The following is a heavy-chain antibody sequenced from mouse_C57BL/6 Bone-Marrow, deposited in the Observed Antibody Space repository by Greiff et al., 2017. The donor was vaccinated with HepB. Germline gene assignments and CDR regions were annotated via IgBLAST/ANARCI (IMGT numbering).Heavy chain of an antibody. Sequence: VKLKQPGAELVKPGASVKMSCKASGYTFTSYWITWVKQRPGQGLEWIGDIYPGSGSTNYNEKFKSKATLTVDTSSSTAYMQLSSLTSEDSAVYYCARGGITTVVGDFDYWGQGTTLTVSS. V-gene: IGHV1-55*01. CDR2: IYPGSGST. J-gene: IGHJ2*01. CDR1: GYTFTSYW. CDR3: ARGGITTVVGDFDY. D-gene: IGHD1-1*01.